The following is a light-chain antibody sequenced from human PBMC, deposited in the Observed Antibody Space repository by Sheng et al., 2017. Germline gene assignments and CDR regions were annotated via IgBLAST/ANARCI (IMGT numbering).Light chain of an antibody. CDR2: GAS. J-gene: IGKJ3*01. CDR1: QSVDSD. Sequence: EIVLTQSPATLSLSPGERATLFCRASQSVDSDLGWYQQKPGQAPRLLIYGASIRAPDIPARFSGSGSGTGFTLAISNVQPEDSAIYFCQQRSIWPLTFGPGTKWKSN. CDR3: QQRSIWPLT. V-gene: IGKV3-11*01.